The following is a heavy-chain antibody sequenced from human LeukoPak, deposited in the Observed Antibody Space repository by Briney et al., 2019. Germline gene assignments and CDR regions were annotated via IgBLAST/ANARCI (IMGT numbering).Heavy chain of an antibody. CDR1: GNSISSGCY. J-gene: IGHJ4*02. V-gene: IGHV4-38-2*02. D-gene: IGHD3-10*01. Sequence: PSETLSLTCTVSGNSISSGCYWGWIRQPPGKGLEWIGIIYHTGTTYYNSSLKSRVTISVDTSKNQFSLKLNFVTAADTAVYYCARKGRGPYGSVNGYFDYWGQGTLVTVSS. CDR2: IYHTGTT. CDR3: ARKGRGPYGSVNGYFDY.